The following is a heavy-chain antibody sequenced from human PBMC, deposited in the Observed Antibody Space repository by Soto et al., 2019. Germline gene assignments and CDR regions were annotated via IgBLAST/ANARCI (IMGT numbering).Heavy chain of an antibody. Sequence: GESLTISCKGSGYSFTSYWIGWVRPIPGKGLEWMGIIYPGDSDTRYSPSFQGQVTISADKSISTAYLQWSSLKASDTAMYYCATSPSYYYDSSGSPYYYYGMDVWAQGTTVTVSS. J-gene: IGHJ6*02. V-gene: IGHV5-51*01. D-gene: IGHD3-22*01. CDR1: GYSFTSYW. CDR3: ATSPSYYYDSSGSPYYYYGMDV. CDR2: IYPGDSDT.